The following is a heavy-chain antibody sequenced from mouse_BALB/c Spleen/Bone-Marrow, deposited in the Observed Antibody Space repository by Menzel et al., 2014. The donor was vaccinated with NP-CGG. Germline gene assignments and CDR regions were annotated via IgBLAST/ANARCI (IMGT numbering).Heavy chain of an antibody. CDR3: ARPPYYYGSSPYSYFDV. V-gene: IGHV1-84*02. CDR1: GYTFTDYC. J-gene: IGHJ1*01. Sequence: QVQLQQSGPELVKPGASVKISCKASGYTFTDYCINWVKQKPGQGLEWIGWIYPGSGNTQYNEKFKGKATLTVDTSSNTAYMQLISLTSDATAVYFCARPPYYYGSSPYSYFDVLGSGTTVTVSS. CDR2: IYPGSGNT. D-gene: IGHD1-1*01.